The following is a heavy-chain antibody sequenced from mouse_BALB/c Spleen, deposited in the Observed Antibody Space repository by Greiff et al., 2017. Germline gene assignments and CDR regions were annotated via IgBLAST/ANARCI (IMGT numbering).Heavy chain of an antibody. J-gene: IGHJ4*01. Sequence: EVQLQQSGAELVKPGASVKLSCTASGFNIKDTYMHWVKQRPEQGLEWIGRIDPANGNTKYDPKFQGKATITADTSSNTAYLQLSSLTSEDTAVYYCALLRRDAMDYWGQGTSVTVSS. CDR2: IDPANGNT. CDR3: ALLRRDAMDY. V-gene: IGHV14-3*02. CDR1: GFNIKDTY. D-gene: IGHD2-12*01.